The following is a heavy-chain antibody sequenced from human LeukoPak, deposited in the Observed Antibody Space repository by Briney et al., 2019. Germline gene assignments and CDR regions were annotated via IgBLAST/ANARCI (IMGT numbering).Heavy chain of an antibody. CDR3: TAQRITMVRGVINFDY. Sequence: GGSLRLSCAASGFTFNNAWMSWVRQAPRKGLEWVGRIKSKTDGGTTDYAAPVKGRFTISRDDSKNTLYLQMNSLKTEDTAVYYCTAQRITMVRGVINFDYWGQGTLVTVSS. CDR1: GFTFNNAW. CDR2: IKSKTDGGTT. V-gene: IGHV3-15*01. J-gene: IGHJ4*02. D-gene: IGHD3-10*01.